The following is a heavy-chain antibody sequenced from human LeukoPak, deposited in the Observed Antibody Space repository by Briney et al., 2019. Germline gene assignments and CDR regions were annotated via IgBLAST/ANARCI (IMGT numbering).Heavy chain of an antibody. V-gene: IGHV1-18*01. CDR2: ISAYNGNT. J-gene: IGHJ4*02. Sequence: ASVKVSCKASGYTFTSYGISWVRQAPGQGLEWMGWISAYNGNTNYAQKPQGRVTMTTDTSTSTAYMELRSLRSDDTAVYYCARDPFLGGELDYWGQGTLVTVSS. D-gene: IGHD2-21*01. CDR1: GYTFTSYG. CDR3: ARDPFLGGELDY.